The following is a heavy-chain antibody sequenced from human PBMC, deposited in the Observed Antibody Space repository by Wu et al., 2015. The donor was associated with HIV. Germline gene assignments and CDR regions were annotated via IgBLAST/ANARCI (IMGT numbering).Heavy chain of an antibody. Sequence: QVQLEQSGAEVKKPGASVRVSCKASGYTFTDFYIHWVRQAPGQGLEWMGWIKPSNGLINYAKKFQGRVTMTRDTSINTAYTELTSLRSDDTAVYYCARNVENWGQGTLVTVSS. CDR3: ARNVEN. J-gene: IGHJ4*02. D-gene: IGHD1-1*01. CDR2: IKPSNGLI. CDR1: GYTFTDFY. V-gene: IGHV1-2*02.